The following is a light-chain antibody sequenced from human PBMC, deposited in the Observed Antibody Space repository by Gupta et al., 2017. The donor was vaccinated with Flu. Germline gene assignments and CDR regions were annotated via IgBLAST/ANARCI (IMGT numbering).Light chain of an antibody. CDR2: SLS. CDR1: QSLRNSHDETVY. J-gene: IGKJ1*01. V-gene: IGKV2-40*01. Sequence: EIVLTQTPLSLLVTPGEPASISCRSSQSLRNSHDETVYLDWFLQKPGQSPLLLIYSLSYRNKASGVPDRFSGSGSDTEFTLTISRVEAEDVGVYYCLQHVEFPWTFGQGTKVEMK. CDR3: LQHVEFPWT.